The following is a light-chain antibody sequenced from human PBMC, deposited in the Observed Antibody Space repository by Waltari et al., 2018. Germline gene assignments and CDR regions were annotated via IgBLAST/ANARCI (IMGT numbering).Light chain of an antibody. J-gene: IGKJ3*01. CDR2: DAS. CDR3: QERSDWRGLT. CDR1: QSFNNY. Sequence: EIVLTQSPATLSLSPGERAVLSCRASQSFNNYLAWYQQKPGQAPRLLIYDASTRATGTAARFSGGGSVTDFTLTISSLEPEDSAVYYCQERSDWRGLTFGPGTKVDIK. V-gene: IGKV3-11*01.